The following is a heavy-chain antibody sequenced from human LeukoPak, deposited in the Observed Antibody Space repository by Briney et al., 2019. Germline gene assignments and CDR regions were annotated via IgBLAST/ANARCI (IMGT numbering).Heavy chain of an antibody. D-gene: IGHD3-22*01. V-gene: IGHV4-59*01. CDR1: GGSISSYY. CDR2: IYYSGST. J-gene: IGHJ5*02. CDR3: ARVCVSSGYPSWFDP. Sequence: PSETLSLTCTVSGGSISSYYWSWIRQPPGKGLEWIGYIYYSGSTNYNPSLKSRVTISVDTSKNQFSLKLSSVTAADTAVYYCARVCVSSGYPSWFDPWGQGTLVTVSS.